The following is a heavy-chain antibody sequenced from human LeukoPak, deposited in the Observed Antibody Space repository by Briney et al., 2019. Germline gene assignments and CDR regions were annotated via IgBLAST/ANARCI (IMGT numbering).Heavy chain of an antibody. Sequence: PSETLSLTCAVYGGSFSGYYWSWIRQPPGKGLEWIGEIHHSGSTHYNPSLKSRLTISVDKSKNQFSLKLTSVTAADTAVYYCASKSGYAHHLVHWGQGTLVTVSS. CDR2: IHHSGST. CDR1: GGSFSGYY. J-gene: IGHJ4*02. CDR3: ASKSGYAHHLVH. D-gene: IGHD5-12*01. V-gene: IGHV4-34*01.